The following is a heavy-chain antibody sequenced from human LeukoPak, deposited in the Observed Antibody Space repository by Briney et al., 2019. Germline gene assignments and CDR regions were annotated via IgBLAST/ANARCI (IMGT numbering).Heavy chain of an antibody. CDR1: GGSIISSYF. CDR3: AGWDSSGYYYNFDY. J-gene: IGHJ4*02. V-gene: IGHV4-61*10. D-gene: IGHD3-22*01. Sequence: PSETLSLTCTVSGGSIISSYFWSWIRQPAGKGLEWIGYIYYSGSTNYNPSLKSRVTISVDTSKNQFSLKLSSVTAADTAVYYCAGWDSSGYYYNFDYWGQGTLVTVSS. CDR2: IYYSGST.